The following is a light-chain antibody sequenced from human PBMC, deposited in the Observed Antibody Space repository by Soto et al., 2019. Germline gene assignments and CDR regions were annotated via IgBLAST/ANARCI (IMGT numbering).Light chain of an antibody. CDR3: QQYVTAPKYT. CDR2: GAS. V-gene: IGKV3-20*01. CDR1: QSVSSSD. Sequence: EIVLTQSPGTLSLSPGERATLSCRASQSVSSSDLAWYQQRPGQAPRLLIYGASRRATGIPDRFSGSGSGTDFTLTISRLEAEDFAVYFCQQYVTAPKYTFGQGTKLEIK. J-gene: IGKJ2*01.